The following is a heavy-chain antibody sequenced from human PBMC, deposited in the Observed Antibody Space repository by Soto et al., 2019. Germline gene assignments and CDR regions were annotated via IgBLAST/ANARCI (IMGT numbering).Heavy chain of an antibody. J-gene: IGHJ4*02. CDR1: GYTFGNHW. CDR3: AKAEVDN. V-gene: IGHV3-74*01. Sequence: GGSLRLSCAVAGYTFGNHWMHWVRQAPGKGLEWVSRMNSDGSTTNYADSVKGRFTVSRENAKSTLYLQMNCLRVEDSAVYYAAKAEVDNWSPGTLVTVSS. CDR2: MNSDGSTT.